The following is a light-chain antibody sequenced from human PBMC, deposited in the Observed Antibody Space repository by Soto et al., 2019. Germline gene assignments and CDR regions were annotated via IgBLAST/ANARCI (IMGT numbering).Light chain of an antibody. CDR1: SSDIGAFTF. CDR2: DVN. J-gene: IGLJ1*01. CDR3: SSYTISSTHV. Sequence: QSALTQPASVSGSPGQSITISCTGTSSDIGAFTFVSWYQQHPGKVPKLMIFDVNRRPSGVSDRFSGSKSGNTASLTISGLQAEDEGDYYCSSYTISSTHVFGSGTKVIVL. V-gene: IGLV2-14*03.